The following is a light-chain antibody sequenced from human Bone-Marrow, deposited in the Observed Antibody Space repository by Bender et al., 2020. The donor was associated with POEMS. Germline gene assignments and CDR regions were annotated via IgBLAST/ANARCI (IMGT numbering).Light chain of an antibody. CDR2: EVS. CDR3: CSYAGDWV. V-gene: IGLV2-8*01. Sequence: QSALTQPPSASGSPGQSVTISCTGTSSDVGRYNYVSWYQQHPGKAPKLLIYEVSKRPSGVPDRFSGSKSGNTASLTISGLQAEDEADYYCCSYAGDWVFGGGTKLTVL. CDR1: SSDVGRYNY. J-gene: IGLJ3*02.